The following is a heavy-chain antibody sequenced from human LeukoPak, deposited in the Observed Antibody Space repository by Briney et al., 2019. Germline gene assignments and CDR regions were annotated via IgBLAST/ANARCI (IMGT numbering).Heavy chain of an antibody. V-gene: IGHV3-30*04. CDR2: ISDDGDDK. D-gene: IGHD6-13*01. CDR3: GRDPGYSSAWYGADS. Sequence: GRSLRLSCAASGFTFRDYAMHWVRQAPGKGLEWMGLISDDGDDKYYADSVEGRVSFSRDNSKNTLYLQLNSLRAEDTALYYCGRDPGYSSAWYGADSWGPGTLVTVSS. CDR1: GFTFRDYA. J-gene: IGHJ4*02.